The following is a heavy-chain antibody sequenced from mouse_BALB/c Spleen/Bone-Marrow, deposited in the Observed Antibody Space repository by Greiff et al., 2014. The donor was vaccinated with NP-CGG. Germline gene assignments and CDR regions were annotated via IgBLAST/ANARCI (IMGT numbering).Heavy chain of an antibody. D-gene: IGHD2-5*01. CDR1: GYIFTSYW. CDR2: IYPGTGSS. V-gene: IGHV1-76*01. J-gene: IGHJ4*01. CDR3: ARTSNPSMDY. Sequence: QVQLKGSGAELVRPGASVKLSCKTSGYIFTSYWIHWVQKRSGQGLEWIARIYPGTGSSYYNEKFKGKATLTADKSSSTAYMQLNSLKSEDSAVYFCARTSNPSMDYWGQGTSVTVSS.